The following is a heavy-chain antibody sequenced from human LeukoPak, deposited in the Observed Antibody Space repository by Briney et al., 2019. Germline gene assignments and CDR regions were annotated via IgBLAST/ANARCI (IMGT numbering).Heavy chain of an antibody. CDR2: IIPIFGTA. V-gene: IGHV1-69*13. Sequence: GASVKVSCKASGGTFSSYAISWVRQAPGQGLEWMGGIIPIFGTANYAQKFQGRVTITADESTSTAYMELSSLRSEDTAVYYCARVGAVATMSAWFDPWGQGTLVTVSS. CDR3: ARVGAVATMSAWFDP. CDR1: GGTFSSYA. J-gene: IGHJ5*02. D-gene: IGHD5-12*01.